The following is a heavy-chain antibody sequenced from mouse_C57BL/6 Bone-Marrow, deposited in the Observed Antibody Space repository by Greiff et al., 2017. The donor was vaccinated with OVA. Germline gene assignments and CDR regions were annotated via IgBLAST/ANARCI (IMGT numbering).Heavy chain of an antibody. V-gene: IGHV1-62-2*01. J-gene: IGHJ4*01. CDR3: ARHEDLLRAMDY. D-gene: IGHD1-1*01. CDR2: FYPGSGSI. CDR1: GYTFTEYT. Sequence: VQVVESGAELVKPGASVKLSCKASGYTFTEYTIHWVKQRSGQGLEWIGWFYPGSGSIKYNEKFKDKATLTADKSSSTVYMELSRLTSEDSAVYFCARHEDLLRAMDYWGQGTSVTVSS.